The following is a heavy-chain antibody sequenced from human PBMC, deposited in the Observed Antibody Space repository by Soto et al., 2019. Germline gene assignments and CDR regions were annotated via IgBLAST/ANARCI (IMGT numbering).Heavy chain of an antibody. J-gene: IGHJ6*02. CDR2: IIPIFHTA. V-gene: IGHV1-69*01. CDR1: GGIFSSYG. D-gene: IGHD2-2*01. Sequence: QVQLVQSGAEVKKPGSSVKVSCKASGGIFSSYGINWVRQAPGQGPEWMGGIIPIFHTANYAQKFQGRVTITADESTSTVYMELRSLRSEDTAVYYCASEKTSVIVPAAEYHDYSAMDVWGQGTTVTVTS. CDR3: ASEKTSVIVPAAEYHDYSAMDV.